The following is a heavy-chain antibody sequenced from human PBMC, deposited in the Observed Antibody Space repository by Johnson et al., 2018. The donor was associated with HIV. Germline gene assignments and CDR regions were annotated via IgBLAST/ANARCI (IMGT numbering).Heavy chain of an antibody. V-gene: IGHV3-15*01. CDR1: GFTFRNAW. J-gene: IGHJ3*02. CDR2: IKSKTDGGTT. Sequence: VQLVESGGGLVKPGGSLRLSCAVSGFTFRNAWVSWVRQAPGKGLEWVGRIKSKTDGGTTDYAAPVKGRFTISRDDSKNTLYLQMNRLRAEDTAVYYCARMTTTVSHHDGFDIWGQGTMVTVSS. CDR3: ARMTTTVSHHDGFDI. D-gene: IGHD4-17*01.